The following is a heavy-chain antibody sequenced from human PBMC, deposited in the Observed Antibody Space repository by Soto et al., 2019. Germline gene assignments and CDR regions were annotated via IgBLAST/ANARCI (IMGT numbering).Heavy chain of an antibody. CDR3: AKDVRARLVDNFDY. CDR2: ISAYNGNT. J-gene: IGHJ4*02. D-gene: IGHD6-19*01. CDR1: GYTFTTYG. Sequence: ASVKVSCKASGYTFTTYGISWVRQAPGQGLEWMGWISAYNGNTDYAQKFQGRVTMTTDTSKSSAYLELRSLRSDDTAVYYCAKDVRARLVDNFDYWGQGTLVTVSS. V-gene: IGHV1-18*01.